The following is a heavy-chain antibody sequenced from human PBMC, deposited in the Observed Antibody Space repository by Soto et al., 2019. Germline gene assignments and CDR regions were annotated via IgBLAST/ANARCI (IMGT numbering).Heavy chain of an antibody. Sequence: EVQLLESGGGLVQPGGSLRLTCAVSGFTFSSSAMSWVRQAPGKGLEWVSAISGSGGSTYYADSVKGRFTISRDDSKDTLFLQMNGLRAEDTAVYYCAKAPTTYDFPYYFDYWGQGTLVTVSS. CDR1: GFTFSSSA. J-gene: IGHJ4*02. CDR2: ISGSGGST. V-gene: IGHV3-23*01. D-gene: IGHD3-3*01. CDR3: AKAPTTYDFPYYFDY.